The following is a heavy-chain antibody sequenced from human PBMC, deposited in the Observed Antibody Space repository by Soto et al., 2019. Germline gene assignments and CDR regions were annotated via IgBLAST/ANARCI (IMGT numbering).Heavy chain of an antibody. Sequence: GGSLRLSCAASGFTFSSYWMSWVRQAPGKGLEWVANIKQDGSEKYYVDSVKGRFTISRDNAKNSLYLQMNSLRAEDTAVYYCARFPGGSYRGGYFDYWGQGTLVTVSS. CDR1: GFTFSSYW. J-gene: IGHJ4*02. CDR2: IKQDGSEK. D-gene: IGHD1-26*01. V-gene: IGHV3-7*03. CDR3: ARFPGGSYRGGYFDY.